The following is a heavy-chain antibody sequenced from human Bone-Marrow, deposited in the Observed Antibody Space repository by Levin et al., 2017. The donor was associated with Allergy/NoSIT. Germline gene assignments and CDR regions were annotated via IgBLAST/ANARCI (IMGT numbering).Heavy chain of an antibody. CDR1: GFFFSSYA. V-gene: IGHV3-33*01. J-gene: IGHJ4*02. CDR2: IWYDGNNK. Sequence: GGSLRLSCTTSGFFFSSYAMHWVRQAPGKGLEWVVSIWYDGNNKYYADSVKGRFTISRDNSKDTVDLQMNSLRVEDTAVYYWARESHGGGFDYWGQGTLVTVSS. CDR3: ARESHGGGFDY. D-gene: IGHD3-3*01.